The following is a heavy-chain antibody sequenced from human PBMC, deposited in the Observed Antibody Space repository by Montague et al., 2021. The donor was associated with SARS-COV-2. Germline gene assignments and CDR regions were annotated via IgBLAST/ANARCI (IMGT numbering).Heavy chain of an antibody. CDR2: IKGDGTNT. CDR3: ARARSGSYYSSFDY. J-gene: IGHJ4*02. V-gene: IGHV3-74*01. D-gene: IGHD1-26*01. CDR1: GFTFSDYW. Sequence: SLRLSCAASGFTFSDYWMHWVRQAPGKGLVWVSRIKGDGTNTIYADSVRGRFTISRDNSKNTLYLQMSSLRAEDTAVYYCARARSGSYYSSFDYWGQGTLVTASS.